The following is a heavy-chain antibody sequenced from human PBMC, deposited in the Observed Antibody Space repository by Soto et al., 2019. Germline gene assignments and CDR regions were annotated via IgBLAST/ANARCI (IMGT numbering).Heavy chain of an antibody. CDR2: INPSGGST. Sequence: QVQLVQSGAEVKKPGASVKVSCKASGYTFTSYYMHWVRQAPGHGLEWMGIINPSGGSTSYAQKFPGRVTMTRDTSTSTVYMELSSLRSEDTAVYYCARELWGAAVWFGELFYGMDVWGQGTTVTVSS. CDR3: ARELWGAAVWFGELFYGMDV. J-gene: IGHJ6*02. CDR1: GYTFTSYY. D-gene: IGHD3-10*01. V-gene: IGHV1-46*03.